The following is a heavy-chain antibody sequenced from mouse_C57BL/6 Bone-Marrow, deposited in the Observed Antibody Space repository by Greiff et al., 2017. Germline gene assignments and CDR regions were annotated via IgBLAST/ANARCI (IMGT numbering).Heavy chain of an antibody. J-gene: IGHJ3*01. V-gene: IGHV5-4*01. CDR2: ISAGGSYT. D-gene: IGHD2-4*01. CDR3: ARDKCYDYDGFAY. Sequence: EVMLVESGGGLVKPGGSLKLSCAASGFTFSSYAMSWVRQTPEKRLEWVATISAGGSYTYYPDNVKGRFTISRDNAKNNLYLQMSHLKSEDTAMYYCARDKCYDYDGFAYWGQGTLVTVSA. CDR1: GFTFSSYA.